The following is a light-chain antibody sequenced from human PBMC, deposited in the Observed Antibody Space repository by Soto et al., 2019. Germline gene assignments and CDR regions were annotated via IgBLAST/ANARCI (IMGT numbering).Light chain of an antibody. Sequence: VLTQSPGTLSVSPGERATLSCRASQSFCSQLAWYHDKPGQAPGLLIYGASTRATGIPARFRGSGSGTEFTLTISSLQSEDCAVYYCQQYKNWPWTFGQGTKVDIK. J-gene: IGKJ1*01. V-gene: IGKV3-15*01. CDR3: QQYKNWPWT. CDR2: GAS. CDR1: QSFCSQ.